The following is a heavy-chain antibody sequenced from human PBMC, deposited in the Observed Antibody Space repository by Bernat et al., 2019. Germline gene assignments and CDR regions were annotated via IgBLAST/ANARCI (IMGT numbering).Heavy chain of an antibody. J-gene: IGHJ4*02. D-gene: IGHD4-17*01. CDR1: GFTFSSYS. V-gene: IGHV3-21*01. Sequence: EVQLVESGGGLVKPGGSLRLSCAASGFTFSSYSMNWVRQAPGKGLGGVSSISSSRSYIYYADSVKGRFTISRDNAKNSLYLQMNSLRAEDTAVYYCASNPTTISLTDYWGQGTLVTVSS. CDR2: ISSSRSYI. CDR3: ASNPTTISLTDY.